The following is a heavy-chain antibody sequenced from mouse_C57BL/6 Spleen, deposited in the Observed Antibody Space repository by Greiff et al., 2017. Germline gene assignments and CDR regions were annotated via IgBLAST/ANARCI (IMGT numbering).Heavy chain of an antibody. V-gene: IGHV5-17*01. Sequence: EVKLVESGGGLVKPGGSLKLSCAASGFTFSDYGMHWVRQAPEKGLEWVAYISSGSSTIYYAETVKGRFTISRDNAKNTLFLQMTSLRSEDTAMYYCALNCIYYAMDYGGQGTSVTVSS. CDR2: ISSGSSTI. J-gene: IGHJ4*01. D-gene: IGHD4-1*01. CDR1: GFTFSDYG. CDR3: ALNCIYYAMDY.